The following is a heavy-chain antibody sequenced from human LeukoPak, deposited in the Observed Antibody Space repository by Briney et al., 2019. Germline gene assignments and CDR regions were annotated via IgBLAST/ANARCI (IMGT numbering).Heavy chain of an antibody. J-gene: IGHJ3*02. CDR1: GYTFTSYA. Sequence: ASVKVSCKASGYTFTSYAMHWVRQAPGQRLEWMGWINAGNGNTKYSQKFQGRVTITADKSTSTAYMELSSLRSEDTAVYYCAREGYCSGGSCYAFDIWGQGTMVTVSS. CDR2: INAGNGNT. CDR3: AREGYCSGGSCYAFDI. D-gene: IGHD2-15*01. V-gene: IGHV1-3*01.